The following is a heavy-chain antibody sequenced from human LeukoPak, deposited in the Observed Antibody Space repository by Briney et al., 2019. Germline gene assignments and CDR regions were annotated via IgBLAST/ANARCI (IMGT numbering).Heavy chain of an antibody. CDR3: AKGSGIRYYYYYMDV. D-gene: IGHD1-1*01. Sequence: GGSLRLSCAASGFTFDDYAMHWVRQAPGKGLEWVSGINWNSGNMGYADSVKGRFTISRDNAKNSLYLQMNSLRAEDTALYYCAKGSGIRYYYYYMDVWGKGTTVTVSS. V-gene: IGHV3-9*01. CDR2: INWNSGNM. J-gene: IGHJ6*03. CDR1: GFTFDDYA.